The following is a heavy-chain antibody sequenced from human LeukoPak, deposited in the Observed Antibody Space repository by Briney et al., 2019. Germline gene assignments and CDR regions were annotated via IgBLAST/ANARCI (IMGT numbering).Heavy chain of an antibody. Sequence: GGSLRLSCAASGFTVSSNYMSWVRQAPGKGLEWVSVIYSGGSTYYADSVKGRFTISRDNSKNTLYLQMNSLRAEDTAVYYCARDEYDSSGYYYGMDVWGQGTTVTVSS. J-gene: IGHJ6*02. V-gene: IGHV3-53*01. CDR1: GFTVSSNY. CDR3: ARDEYDSSGYYYGMDV. D-gene: IGHD3-22*01. CDR2: IYSGGST.